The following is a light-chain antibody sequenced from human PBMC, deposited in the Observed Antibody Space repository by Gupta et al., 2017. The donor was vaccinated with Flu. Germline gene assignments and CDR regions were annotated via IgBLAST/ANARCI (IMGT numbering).Light chain of an antibody. Sequence: IVMTQSPDSLAVSLGERATINCKSSQNGLSISNDKSYLAWYRQKPGQPPELLIYWASTRQTGVPDRFSGSGSGTDFTLTISSLQAEDVALYYCQQYYSTPWTFGQGTSVEIK. CDR2: WAS. CDR1: QNGLSISNDKSY. CDR3: QQYYSTPWT. V-gene: IGKV4-1*01. J-gene: IGKJ1*01.